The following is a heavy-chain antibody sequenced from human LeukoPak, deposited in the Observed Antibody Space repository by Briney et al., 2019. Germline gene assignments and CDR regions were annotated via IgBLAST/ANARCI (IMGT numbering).Heavy chain of an antibody. CDR1: GGSISSYY. CDR2: IYYSGST. J-gene: IGHJ3*02. D-gene: IGHD1-26*01. Sequence: SETLSLTCTVSGGSISSYYWSWIRQPPGKGLEWIGYIYYSGSTNYNPSLKSRVTISVDTSKNQFSLKLSSVTAADTAVYYCARVTIVGGINDAFDIWGQGTMVTVSS. CDR3: ARVTIVGGINDAFDI. V-gene: IGHV4-59*01.